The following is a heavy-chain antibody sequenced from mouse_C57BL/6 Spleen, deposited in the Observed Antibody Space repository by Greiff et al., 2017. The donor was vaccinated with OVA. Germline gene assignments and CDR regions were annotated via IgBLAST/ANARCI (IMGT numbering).Heavy chain of an antibody. D-gene: IGHD4-1*01. CDR2: IYPSDSET. J-gene: IGHJ3*01. Sequence: VQLQQPGAELVRPGSSVKLSCKASGYTFTSYWMDWVKQRPGQGLEWIGNIYPSDSETHYNQKFKDKATLTVDKSSSTAYMQLSSLTSEDSAVYYCAIRPGTGFAYWGQGTLVTVSA. CDR1: GYTFTSYW. V-gene: IGHV1-61*01. CDR3: AIRPGTGFAY.